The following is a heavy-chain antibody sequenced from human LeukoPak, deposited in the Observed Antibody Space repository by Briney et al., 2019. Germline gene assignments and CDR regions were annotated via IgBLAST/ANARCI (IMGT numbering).Heavy chain of an antibody. CDR1: GFTFSSYA. D-gene: IGHD3-22*01. J-gene: IGHJ3*02. CDR2: ISYDGSNK. CDR3: ARERITMIVVVMGDAFDI. V-gene: IGHV3-30*04. Sequence: PGRSLRLSCAASGFTFSSYAMHWVRQAPGKGLEWVAVISYDGSNKYYADSVKGRFTISRDNSKNTLYLQMNSLSAEDTAVYYCARERITMIVVVMGDAFDIWGQGTMVTVSS.